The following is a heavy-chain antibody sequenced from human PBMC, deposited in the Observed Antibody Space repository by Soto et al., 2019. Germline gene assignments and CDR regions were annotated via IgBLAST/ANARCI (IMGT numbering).Heavy chain of an antibody. CDR3: ARGSYYDFWSGYWDYYYYGMDV. Sequence: GGSLRLSCAASGFTFSDYYMSWIRQAPGKGLEWVSYISSSSSYTNYADSVKGRFTISRDNAKNSLYLQMNSLRAEDTAVYYCARGSYYDFWSGYWDYYYYGMDVWGQGTTVTVS. CDR2: ISSSSSYT. D-gene: IGHD3-3*01. CDR1: GFTFSDYY. J-gene: IGHJ6*02. V-gene: IGHV3-11*06.